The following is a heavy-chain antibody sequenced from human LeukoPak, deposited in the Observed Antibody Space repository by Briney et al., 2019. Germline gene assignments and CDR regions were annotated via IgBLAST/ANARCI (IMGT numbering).Heavy chain of an antibody. J-gene: IGHJ4*02. CDR1: GFTFSSYE. V-gene: IGHV3-48*03. D-gene: IGHD2-2*01. CDR3: ARSNGGRYCSSTSCYVMDY. Sequence: GGSLRLSCAASGFTFSSYEMNWVRQAPGKGLEWVSYISSSGSTIYYADSVKGRFTISRDNAKNSLYLQMNSLRAEDTAVYYCARSNGGRYCSSTSCYVMDYWGQGTLVTISS. CDR2: ISSSGSTI.